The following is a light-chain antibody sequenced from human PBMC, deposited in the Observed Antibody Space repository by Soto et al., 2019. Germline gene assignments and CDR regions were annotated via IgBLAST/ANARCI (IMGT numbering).Light chain of an antibody. V-gene: IGLV1-44*01. J-gene: IGLJ1*01. Sequence: QPVLTQPPSASETPGQRVTISCSGSSSNIGRNTVNWYQQLPGTAPKLVIYSNNQRPSGVPDQFSGSKSGTSGSLAISGLQSEDEADYYCAAWDNSLSEYVFGTGTQLTVL. CDR2: SNN. CDR1: SSNIGRNT. CDR3: AAWDNSLSEYV.